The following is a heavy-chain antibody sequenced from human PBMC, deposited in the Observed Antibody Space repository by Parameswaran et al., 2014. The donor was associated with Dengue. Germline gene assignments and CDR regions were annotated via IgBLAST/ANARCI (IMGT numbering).Heavy chain of an antibody. Sequence: RWIRQPQEGLEWVGNIKQDGIEKYYVDSVRGRFTISRDNAKNSLYLQMNSLRAEDTAVYYCVAYRTRSHSGYWGQGTLVTVSS. CDR3: VAYRTRSHSGY. J-gene: IGHJ4*02. D-gene: IGHD1-26*01. CDR2: IKQDGIEK. V-gene: IGHV3-7*02.